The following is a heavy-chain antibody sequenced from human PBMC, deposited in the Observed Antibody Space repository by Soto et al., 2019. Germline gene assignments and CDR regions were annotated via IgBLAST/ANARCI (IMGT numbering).Heavy chain of an antibody. CDR3: ARELEGQLALDY. J-gene: IGHJ4*02. CDR1: GGSSSGYY. D-gene: IGHD6-13*01. Sequence: SETLSLTCAVYGGSSSGYYWSWIRQPPGKGLEWIGEINHSGSTNYNPSLKSRVTISVDTSKNQFSLKLSSVTAADTAVYYCARELEGQLALDYWGQGTLVTVSS. CDR2: INHSGST. V-gene: IGHV4-34*01.